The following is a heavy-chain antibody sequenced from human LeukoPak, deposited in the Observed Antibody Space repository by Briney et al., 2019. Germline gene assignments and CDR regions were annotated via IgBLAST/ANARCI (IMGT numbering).Heavy chain of an antibody. Sequence: ASVKVSCKASGYTFTGYYMHWVRQAPGQGLEWMGWINPNSGGTNYAQKFQGRVTMTRDTSISTACMELSRLRSDDTAVYYCARDSYSSSSHWGQGTLVTVSS. CDR1: GYTFTGYY. D-gene: IGHD6-6*01. V-gene: IGHV1-2*02. CDR3: ARDSYSSSSH. CDR2: INPNSGGT. J-gene: IGHJ4*02.